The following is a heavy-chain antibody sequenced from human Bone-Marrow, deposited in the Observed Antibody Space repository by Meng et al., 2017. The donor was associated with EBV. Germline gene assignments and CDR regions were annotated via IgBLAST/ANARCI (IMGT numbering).Heavy chain of an antibody. CDR3: ARAAPTAGYEGKYFQN. Sequence: EVQLVESGGGLVKPVGSLRLSCAASGFTFSSYSMNWVRQAPGKGLEWVSSISSSSSYIYYADSVKGRFTISRDNAKNSLYLQMNSLRAEDTAVYYCARAAPTAGYEGKYFQNWGHGTLVTVYS. D-gene: IGHD2-2*01. CDR2: ISSSSSYI. J-gene: IGHJ1*01. V-gene: IGHV3-21*01. CDR1: GFTFSSYS.